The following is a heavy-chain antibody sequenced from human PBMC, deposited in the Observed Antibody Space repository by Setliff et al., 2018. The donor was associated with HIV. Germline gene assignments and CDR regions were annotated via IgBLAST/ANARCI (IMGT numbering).Heavy chain of an antibody. Sequence: SETLSLTCAVYGGSFSGYYWSWIRQPPGKGLEWIGYIYGSGSTGYNPSLTSRVTMSTDTPNNRFALKLTSVTAADTAVYYCAKRAVQDGTVTSSNWFEPWGQGTLVTVAS. CDR2: IYGSGST. V-gene: IGHV4-34*01. CDR1: GGSFSGYY. D-gene: IGHD1-7*01. J-gene: IGHJ5*02. CDR3: AKRAVQDGTVTSSNWFEP.